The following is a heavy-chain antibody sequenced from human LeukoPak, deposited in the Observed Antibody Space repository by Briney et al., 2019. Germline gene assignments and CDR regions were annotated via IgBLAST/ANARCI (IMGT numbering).Heavy chain of an antibody. CDR2: TYYRSKWYN. J-gene: IGHJ4*02. V-gene: IGHV6-1*01. D-gene: IGHD6-19*01. CDR1: GDSVSSNSAA. CDR3: ARAYLPAGIAVAGDFDY. Sequence: SQTLSLTCAISGDSVSSNSAAWNWIRQSPSRGLEWLGRTYYRSKWYNDYAVSVKSRITINPDTSKNQFSLQLNSVTPEDTAVYYCARAYLPAGIAVAGDFDYWGQGTLVTVSS.